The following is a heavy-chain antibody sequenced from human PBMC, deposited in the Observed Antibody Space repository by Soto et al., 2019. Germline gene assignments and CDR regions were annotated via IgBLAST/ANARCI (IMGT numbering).Heavy chain of an antibody. J-gene: IGHJ5*02. CDR1: GYNFYNYW. CDR3: ARPQRGTDWLDP. D-gene: IGHD1-7*01. V-gene: IGHV5-10-1*01. CDR2: VDPSDSYV. Sequence: PVESLKISCQGAGYNFYNYWIIWVRQMPWQGLEWMGRVDPSDSYVNYSPSFQGHVTISLAKSTTTVYLPGSSLKSSDSSLYYCARPQRGTDWLDPWVQGTLATVSS.